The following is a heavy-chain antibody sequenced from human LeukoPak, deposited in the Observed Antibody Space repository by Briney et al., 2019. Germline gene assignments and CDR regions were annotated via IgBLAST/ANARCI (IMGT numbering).Heavy chain of an antibody. CDR2: IYYSGST. V-gene: IGHV4-59*01. J-gene: IGHJ4*02. CDR1: GGSISSYY. CDR3: ATTGAVAGDY. Sequence: SETLSLTCTVSGGSISSYYWSWIRQPPGKGLEWIGYIYYSGSTNYNPSLKSRVTISVDTSKNQFSLKLSSVTAADTAVYYCATTGAVAGDYWGQGTLVTVSS. D-gene: IGHD6-19*01.